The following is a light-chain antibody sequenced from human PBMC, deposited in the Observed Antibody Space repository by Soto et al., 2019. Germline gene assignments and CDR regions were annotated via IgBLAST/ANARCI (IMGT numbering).Light chain of an antibody. CDR2: EVS. J-gene: IGLJ1*01. CDR1: SSDVGSYNR. V-gene: IGLV2-18*02. CDR3: NSYTGSSTYV. Sequence: QSALTQPPSVSGSPGQSVAISCTGTSSDVGSYNRVSWYQQPPGAAPKLMIYEVSNRPSGVPDRFSGSKSGNTASLTLSGLQAEDEADYYCNSYTGSSTYVFGTGTKLTVL.